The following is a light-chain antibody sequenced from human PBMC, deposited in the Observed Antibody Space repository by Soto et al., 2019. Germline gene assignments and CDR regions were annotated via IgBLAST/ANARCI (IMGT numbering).Light chain of an antibody. CDR1: SSDVGGYNS. CDR2: AVT. V-gene: IGLV2-11*01. Sequence: QSALTQPRSVSGSPGQSVTISCTGTSSDVGGYNSVSWYQQHPGQAPKLMIYAVTKRPSGVPARFSGSKSGNTASLTISGLQAEDEADYYCCSYGGTYTVVLGTGTKLTVL. CDR3: CSYGGTYTVV. J-gene: IGLJ1*01.